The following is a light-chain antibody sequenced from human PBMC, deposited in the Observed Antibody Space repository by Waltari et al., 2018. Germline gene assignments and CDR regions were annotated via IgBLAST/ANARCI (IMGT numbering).Light chain of an antibody. V-gene: IGKV1-5*03. CDR2: KAS. Sequence: DIQMTPYPTTLSASVEDRVTITCRASQNISNWLAWYQQKPGKAPKLLIYKASSLESGVPSRFSGRGSGTEFTLTISSLQPDDFATYYCQQYNSWTFGQGTKVEVK. CDR1: QNISNW. J-gene: IGKJ1*01. CDR3: QQYNSWT.